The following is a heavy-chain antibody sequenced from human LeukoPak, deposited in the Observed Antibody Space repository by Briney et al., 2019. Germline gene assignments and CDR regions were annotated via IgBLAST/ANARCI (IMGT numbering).Heavy chain of an antibody. D-gene: IGHD4-17*01. CDR1: GGSISSYY. V-gene: IGHV4-59*08. CDR2: IYYSGNT. J-gene: IGHJ5*02. CDR3: ARRSVGDWFDP. Sequence: PSETLSLTCTVSGGSISSYYWSWIRQPPGKGLEWIGYIYYSGNTNYNPSLKSRVTISVDTSKNQSSLKLSSVTAADTAVYYCARRSVGDWFDPWGQGTLVTVSS.